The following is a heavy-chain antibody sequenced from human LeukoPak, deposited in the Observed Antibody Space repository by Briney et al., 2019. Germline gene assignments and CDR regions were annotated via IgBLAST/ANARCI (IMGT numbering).Heavy chain of an antibody. CDR1: GGSFSGYY. CDR2: IYHSGST. Sequence: LSLTCAVYGGSFSGYYWSWIRQPPGKGLEWIGYIYHSGSTYYNPSLKSRVTISVDRSKNQFSLKLSSVTAADTAVYYCARALVGNYYDSSGYYAFDIWGQGTMVTVSS. D-gene: IGHD3-22*01. CDR3: ARALVGNYYDSSGYYAFDI. V-gene: IGHV4-34*01. J-gene: IGHJ3*02.